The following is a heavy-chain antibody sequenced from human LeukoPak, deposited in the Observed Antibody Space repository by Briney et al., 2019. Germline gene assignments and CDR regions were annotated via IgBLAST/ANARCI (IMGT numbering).Heavy chain of an antibody. CDR2: IYSGSRT. V-gene: IGHV3-53*01. CDR1: GFTVSSNY. CDR3: ARELVYGSGSYSDY. D-gene: IGHD3-10*01. J-gene: IGHJ4*02. Sequence: GGSLRLSCAASGFTVSSNYMSWVRQAPGKGLEWVSIIYSGSRTYYADSVKGRFTISRDNSKNMLYLQMNNLRAEDTAVYYCARELVYGSGSYSDYWGQGTLVTVSS.